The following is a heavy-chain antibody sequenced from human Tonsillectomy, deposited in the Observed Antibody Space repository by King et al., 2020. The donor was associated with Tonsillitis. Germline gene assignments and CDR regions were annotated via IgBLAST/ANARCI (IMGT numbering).Heavy chain of an antibody. V-gene: IGHV5-51*01. J-gene: IGHJ4*02. D-gene: IGHD1-26*01. CDR1: GYSFTIYW. Sequence: VQLVESGAEVKKPGESLKISCKGSGYSFTIYWIGWVRQMPGKGLEWMGIIYPGDSDTRYSPSFQGQVTISADKSISTAYLQWSSLKASDTAMYYCARLGPYLGATRPFDYWGQGTLVTVSS. CDR2: IYPGDSDT. CDR3: ARLGPYLGATRPFDY.